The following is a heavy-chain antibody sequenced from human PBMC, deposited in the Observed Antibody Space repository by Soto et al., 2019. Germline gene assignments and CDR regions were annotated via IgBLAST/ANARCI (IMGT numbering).Heavy chain of an antibody. J-gene: IGHJ6*02. Sequence: QAQLVQSGAEVKKPGASVKVSCKASGYTFTSYGINWVRQAPGQGLEWLGWISAYDGNTKYAQSVQGRVSMTTDTSTKTAYMELRSLRSDDTAMYYCARGGYYDSSGSRNYYYYGINVWGQGTTVSVSS. CDR2: ISAYDGNT. CDR1: GYTFTSYG. CDR3: ARGGYYDSSGSRNYYYYGINV. V-gene: IGHV1-18*04. D-gene: IGHD3-22*01.